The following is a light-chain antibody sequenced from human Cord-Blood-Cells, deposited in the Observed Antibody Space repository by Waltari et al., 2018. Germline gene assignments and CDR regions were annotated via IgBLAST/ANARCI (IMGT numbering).Light chain of an antibody. CDR3: SSYTSSSTEV. CDR1: SSDVGGYNY. J-gene: IGLJ1*01. Sequence: QSALTQPASVSGSPGQSITFSCTGTSSDVGGYNYVSWYQQHPGKAPKLMIYDVSKRPSGVSNRFSGSKSGNTASLTISGLQAEDEADYYCSSYTSSSTEVFGTGTKVTVL. CDR2: DVS. V-gene: IGLV2-14*01.